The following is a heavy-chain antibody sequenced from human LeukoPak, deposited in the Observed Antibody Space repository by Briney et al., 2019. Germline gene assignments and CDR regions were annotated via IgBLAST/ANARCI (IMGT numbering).Heavy chain of an antibody. D-gene: IGHD2-2*01. J-gene: IGHJ5*02. CDR2: INPNSGGT. CDR1: GYTFTGYY. V-gene: IGHV1-2*02. CDR3: ARLLGPAASVNWFDP. Sequence: ASVKVSCKASGYTFTGYYMHWVRQAPGQGLEWMGWINPNSGGTNYAQKFQGRVTMTRDTSISTAYMALSRLRSDDTAVYYCARLLGPAASVNWFDPWGQGTLVTVSS.